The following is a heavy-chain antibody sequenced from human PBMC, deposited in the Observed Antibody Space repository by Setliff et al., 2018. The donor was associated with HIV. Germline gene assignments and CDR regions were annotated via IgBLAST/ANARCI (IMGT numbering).Heavy chain of an antibody. Sequence: PSETLSLTCTVSGASISSHFWSWIRQPAGKGLEWIGRINPSGITNYNPSLRSRLTMSVDTSKNQISLKLSSVTAADTAVYYCARFDDNGYWVDLWGQGTLVTVSS. J-gene: IGHJ4*02. CDR1: GASISSHF. CDR3: ARFDDNGYWVDL. D-gene: IGHD3-22*01. CDR2: INPSGIT. V-gene: IGHV4-4*07.